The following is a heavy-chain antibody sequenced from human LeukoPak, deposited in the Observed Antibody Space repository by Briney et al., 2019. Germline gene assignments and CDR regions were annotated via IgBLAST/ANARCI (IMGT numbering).Heavy chain of an antibody. D-gene: IGHD3-16*02. CDR1: GGSFSGYY. Sequence: PSETLSLTCAIYGGSFSGYYWSWIRQPPGKGLEWIGEINHSGSTNYNPSLKSRVTISVDTSKNQFSLKLSSVTAADTAVYYCARGYDYVWESYRYTPLGAFDIWGQGTMVTVSS. J-gene: IGHJ3*02. V-gene: IGHV4-34*01. CDR2: INHSGST. CDR3: ARGYDYVWESYRYTPLGAFDI.